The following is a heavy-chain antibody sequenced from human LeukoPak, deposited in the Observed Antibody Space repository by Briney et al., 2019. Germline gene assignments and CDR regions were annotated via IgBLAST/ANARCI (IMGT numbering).Heavy chain of an antibody. D-gene: IGHD3-16*02. CDR1: GGSISSYY. CDR2: IYSSGSN. Sequence: PSETLSLTCAVSGGSISSYYWSWIRQPPGKGLEWIAYIYSSGSNHHNPSLKSRVTISVDTYKHQFSLKLSSVTAADTAVYYCARYVWGSYPTFEDYWGRGTLVTVSS. V-gene: IGHV4-59*01. J-gene: IGHJ4*02. CDR3: ARYVWGSYPTFEDY.